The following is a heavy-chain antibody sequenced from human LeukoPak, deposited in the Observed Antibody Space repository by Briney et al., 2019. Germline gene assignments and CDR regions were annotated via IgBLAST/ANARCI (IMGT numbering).Heavy chain of an antibody. J-gene: IGHJ4*02. CDR3: ARIAYYYDSSGYYPYYFDY. CDR2: IYPGDSDT. V-gene: IGHV5-51*01. D-gene: IGHD3-22*01. Sequence: GESLKISCKGSGYSFTSYWIGWVRPMPGEGLEWMGIIYPGDSDTRYSPSFQGQVTISADKSISTAYLQWSSLKASDTAMYYCARIAYYYDSSGYYPYYFDYWGQGTLVTVSS. CDR1: GYSFTSYW.